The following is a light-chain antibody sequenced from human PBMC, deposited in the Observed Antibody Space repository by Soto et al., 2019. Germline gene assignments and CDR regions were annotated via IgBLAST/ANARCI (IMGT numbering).Light chain of an antibody. CDR2: DAS. V-gene: IGKV3-20*01. CDR1: QSVERDY. Sequence: EIVLTQSPGTLSLSPGERATLSCRASQSVERDYLAWYQQKPGQAPRLLIYDASISATGIPDRFSGSGSATDFTRTISRLEPEDFAVYYGQQYAWSSLTFGGGTKVESK. J-gene: IGKJ4*01. CDR3: QQYAWSSLT.